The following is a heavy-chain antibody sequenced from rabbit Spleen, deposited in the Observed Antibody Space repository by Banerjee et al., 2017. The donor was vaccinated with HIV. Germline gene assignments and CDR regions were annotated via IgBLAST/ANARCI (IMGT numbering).Heavy chain of an antibody. CDR2: IYTGGSGST. D-gene: IGHD1-1*01. Sequence: QEQLEESGGDLVKPEGSLTLTCTASGFSFNSNYWISWVRQAPGKGLEWIGCIYTGGSGSTYYASWAKGRFTITRSTSLSTVDLKMTSLTAADTATYFCARVETSGGFMALNLWGQGTLVTVS. V-gene: IGHV1S45*01. CDR1: GFSFNSNYW. CDR3: ARVETSGGFMALNL. J-gene: IGHJ4*01.